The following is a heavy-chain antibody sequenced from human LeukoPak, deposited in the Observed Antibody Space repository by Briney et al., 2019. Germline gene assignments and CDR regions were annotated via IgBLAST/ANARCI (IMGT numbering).Heavy chain of an antibody. J-gene: IGHJ4*02. CDR3: ARSPYYFDSSGYHGAYYFDY. Sequence: PSETLSLTCTVSGGSINNLYWSWIRQPPGKGLEWIGYIYYTGITKYNPSLKSRVTILVDTSKNQFSLKLGSVTAADTAVYYCARSPYYFDSSGYHGAYYFDYWGQGTLVTVSS. CDR1: GGSINNLY. D-gene: IGHD3-22*01. V-gene: IGHV4-59*08. CDR2: IYYTGIT.